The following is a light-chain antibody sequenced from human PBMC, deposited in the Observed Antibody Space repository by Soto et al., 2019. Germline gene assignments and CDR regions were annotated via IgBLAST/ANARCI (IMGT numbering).Light chain of an antibody. CDR3: QKYNSGGPLT. Sequence: DIQMTQSPSSLSASIGDRVTLTCRATEDINNYLAWFQQKPGKVPKLLIYAASTLHSGVPSRFSGSGSGTEFTLPISSRQPDDVATYYCQKYNSGGPLTFGGGTKVEIK. CDR2: AAS. J-gene: IGKJ4*01. V-gene: IGKV1-27*01. CDR1: EDINNY.